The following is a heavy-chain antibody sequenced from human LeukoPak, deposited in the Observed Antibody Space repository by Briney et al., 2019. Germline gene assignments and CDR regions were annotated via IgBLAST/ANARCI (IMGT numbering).Heavy chain of an antibody. V-gene: IGHV3-74*01. J-gene: IGHJ4*02. CDR2: ISIDGSTT. CDR1: GFTFSSYW. D-gene: IGHD4-17*01. CDR3: AREQDYGDSFDY. Sequence: GGSLRLSCVGSGFTFSSYWMHWVRQGPGKGLEWVSRISIDGSTTTYADSVKGRFTISRDNSKNTLYLQMNSLRAEDTAVYYCAREQDYGDSFDYWGQGTLVTVSS.